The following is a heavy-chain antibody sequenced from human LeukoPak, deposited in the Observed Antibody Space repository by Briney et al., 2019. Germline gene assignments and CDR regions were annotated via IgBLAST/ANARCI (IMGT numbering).Heavy chain of an antibody. CDR1: GYTLTELS. D-gene: IGHD1-1*01. CDR2: FDPEDGET. V-gene: IGHV1-24*01. J-gene: IGHJ4*02. Sequence: ASVKVSCKVSGYTLTELSMHWVRQAPGKGLEWMGGFDPEDGETIYAQKFQGRVTLTTDTSTTTAYMELKSLRSDDTAVYYCARVNNFNPFDYWGQGTLVTVSS. CDR3: ARVNNFNPFDY.